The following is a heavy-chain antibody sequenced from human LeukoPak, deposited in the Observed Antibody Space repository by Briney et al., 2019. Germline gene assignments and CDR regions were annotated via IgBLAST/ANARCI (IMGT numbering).Heavy chain of an antibody. CDR2: ISSSSSYI. J-gene: IGHJ6*03. CDR1: GFTFSNTW. D-gene: IGHD6-6*01. CDR3: AREGGSSSGYYYYYYMDV. V-gene: IGHV3-21*01. Sequence: PGGSLRLSCAASGFTFSNTWMTWVRQAPGKGLEWVSSISSSSSYIYYADSVKGRFTISRDNAKNSLYLQMNSLRAEDTAVYYCAREGGSSSGYYYYYYMDVWGKGTTVTVSS.